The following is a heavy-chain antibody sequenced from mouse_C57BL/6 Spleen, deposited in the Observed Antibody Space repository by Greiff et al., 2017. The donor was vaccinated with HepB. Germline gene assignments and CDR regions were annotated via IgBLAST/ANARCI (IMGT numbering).Heavy chain of an antibody. CDR3: ARRLLRNYAMDY. CDR1: GYAFSSYW. CDR2: IYPGDGDT. D-gene: IGHD2-3*01. J-gene: IGHJ4*01. Sequence: VQLQQSGAELVKPGASVKISCKASGYAFSSYWMNWVKQRPGKGLEWIGQIYPGDGDTNYNGKFKGKATLTADKSSSTAYMQLSILTSEDSAVYFCARRLLRNYAMDYWGQGTSVTVSS. V-gene: IGHV1-80*01.